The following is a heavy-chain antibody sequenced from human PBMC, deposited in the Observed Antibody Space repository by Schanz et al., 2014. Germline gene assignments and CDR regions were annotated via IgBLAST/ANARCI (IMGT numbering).Heavy chain of an antibody. D-gene: IGHD2-2*02. Sequence: QLQLVQSGAEVKKPGSSVKVSCKLSGGTFSTYTISWVRQAPGQGLEWMGRIIPILGIANYAQKFQGRVTMTTDTSTSTVYMELSSLRSEDTAVYYCAGTYCSSTSCYTGYYYMDVWGKGTTVTVSS. J-gene: IGHJ6*03. CDR3: AGTYCSSTSCYTGYYYMDV. CDR1: GGTFSTYT. CDR2: IIPILGIA. V-gene: IGHV1-69*02.